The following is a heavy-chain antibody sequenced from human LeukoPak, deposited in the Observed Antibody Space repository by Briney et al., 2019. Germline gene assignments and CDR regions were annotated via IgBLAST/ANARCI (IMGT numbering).Heavy chain of an antibody. J-gene: IGHJ6*03. CDR3: ASGDYHYYYYMDV. Sequence: GGSLRLSCAASGFTFSSYGMHWVRQAPGKGLEWVAFIRYDGSNKYYADSVKGRFTISRDNSENTLYLQMNSLRAEDTAVYYCASGDYHYYYYMDVWGKGTTVAISS. CDR1: GFTFSSYG. D-gene: IGHD4-17*01. V-gene: IGHV3-30*02. CDR2: IRYDGSNK.